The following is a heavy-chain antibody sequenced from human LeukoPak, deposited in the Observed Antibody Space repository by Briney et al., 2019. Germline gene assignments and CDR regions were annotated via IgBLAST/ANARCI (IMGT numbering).Heavy chain of an antibody. CDR2: ISVTGAT. Sequence: GGSLRLSCAASDFTFRTYPMSWLRRAPGKGLEWVSAISVTGATYYAGSVKGRFTISRDNSKNTLYLQMNSLRADDTAVYYCAKDSRWPNDAFDIWGRGTLVTVSS. D-gene: IGHD6-13*01. CDR3: AKDSRWPNDAFDI. V-gene: IGHV3-23*01. CDR1: DFTFRTYP. J-gene: IGHJ3*02.